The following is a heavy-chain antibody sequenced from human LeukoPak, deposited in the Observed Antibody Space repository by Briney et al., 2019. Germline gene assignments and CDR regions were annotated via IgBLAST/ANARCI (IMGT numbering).Heavy chain of an antibody. D-gene: IGHD3-22*01. J-gene: IGHJ4*02. CDR1: GYTFTSYG. V-gene: IGHV1-18*01. CDR2: ISAYNGNT. Sequence: ASVKVSCKASGYTFTSYGISWVRQAPGQGLEWMGWISAYNGNTNYAQKLQGRVTMTTDTSTSTAYIELRSLRSDDTAVYYCARGGSYYDSSGAHFDYWGQGTLVTVSS. CDR3: ARGGSYYDSSGAHFDY.